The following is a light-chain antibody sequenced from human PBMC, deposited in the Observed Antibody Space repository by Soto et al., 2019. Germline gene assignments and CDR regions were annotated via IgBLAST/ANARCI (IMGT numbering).Light chain of an antibody. CDR1: SSNIGNNY. CDR3: GTWDSSLSAVV. CDR2: DNN. Sequence: QSVLTQPPSVSAAPGQKVTISRSGSSSNIGNNYVSWYQQLPGTAPKLLIYDNNKRPSGIPDRFSGSKSGTSATLGITGLQTGDEVDYYCGTWDSSLSAVVFGGGTTLTVL. J-gene: IGLJ2*01. V-gene: IGLV1-51*01.